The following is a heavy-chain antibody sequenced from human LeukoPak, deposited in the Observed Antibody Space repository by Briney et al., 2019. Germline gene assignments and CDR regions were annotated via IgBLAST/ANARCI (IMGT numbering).Heavy chain of an antibody. J-gene: IGHJ4*02. CDR3: AEARYYYDSSGYYYFDY. CDR1: GFTFSNYA. Sequence: GGSLRLSCAASGFTFSNYAMSWVRQAPGRGLEWVSAISGSGDSTYYADSVKGRFTISRDNSKNMLYLQMNSLRAEDTAVYYCAEARYYYDSSGYYYFDYWGQGTLVTVSS. CDR2: ISGSGDST. D-gene: IGHD3-22*01. V-gene: IGHV3-23*01.